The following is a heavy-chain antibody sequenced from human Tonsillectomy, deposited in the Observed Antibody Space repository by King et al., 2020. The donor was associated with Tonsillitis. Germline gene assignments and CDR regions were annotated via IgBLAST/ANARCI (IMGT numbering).Heavy chain of an antibody. V-gene: IGHV1-2*02. Sequence: VQLVESGAEVKKPGASVKVSCKASGYTFTDYYIHWVRQAPGQGLEWMGWIHPNSGGTNYAQKFQGRVTMTRDTSISTAYMELSRLNSDDTAVYYCARDRLYFDGGAPDWGQGTLVTVSS. D-gene: IGHD3-9*01. CDR3: ARDRLYFDGGAPD. CDR2: IHPNSGGT. J-gene: IGHJ4*02. CDR1: GYTFTDYY.